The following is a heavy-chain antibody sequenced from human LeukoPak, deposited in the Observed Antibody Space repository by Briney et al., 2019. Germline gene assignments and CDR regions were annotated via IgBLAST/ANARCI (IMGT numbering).Heavy chain of an antibody. D-gene: IGHD1-26*01. CDR1: GDSISRGRYY. Sequence: TSETLSLTCTVSGDSISRGRYYWSWVRQPAGKELEWIGRIYASGKTDYNSYTPSLKSRVAMSLDTSKNQVSLYLTSVTAADTAMYFCARSFSEKFYFESWGQGTLVTVSS. V-gene: IGHV4-61*02. CDR3: ARSFSEKFYFES. CDR2: IYASGKT. J-gene: IGHJ4*02.